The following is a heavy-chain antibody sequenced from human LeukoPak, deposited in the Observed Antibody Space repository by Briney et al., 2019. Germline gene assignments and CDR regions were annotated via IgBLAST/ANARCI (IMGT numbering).Heavy chain of an antibody. D-gene: IGHD3-9*01. J-gene: IGHJ6*02. Sequence: PGGSLRLSCAAPGFTFSSYSMNWVRQAPGKGLEWVSYISSSSGTIYYADSVKGRFTISRDNSKNTLYLQMNSLRAEDTAVYYCAKDRKRAADYDILTGYYYYYGMDVWGQGTTVTVSS. CDR2: ISSSSGTI. CDR1: GFTFSSYS. CDR3: AKDRKRAADYDILTGYYYYYGMDV. V-gene: IGHV3-48*01.